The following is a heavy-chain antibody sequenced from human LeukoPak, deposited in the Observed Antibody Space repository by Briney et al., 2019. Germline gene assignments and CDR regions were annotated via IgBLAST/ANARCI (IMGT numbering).Heavy chain of an antibody. CDR1: GFTVSRNY. CDR2: IYSGGST. Sequence: PGGSLRLSCAASGFTVSRNYMSWVRQAPGKGLEWVSVIYSGGSTYYADSVKGRFTISRDNSKNTLYLQMNSLRAEDTAVYYCATVGYYDILTGYYSPIDYWGQGTLVTVSS. V-gene: IGHV3-53*01. D-gene: IGHD3-9*01. CDR3: ATVGYYDILTGYYSPIDY. J-gene: IGHJ4*02.